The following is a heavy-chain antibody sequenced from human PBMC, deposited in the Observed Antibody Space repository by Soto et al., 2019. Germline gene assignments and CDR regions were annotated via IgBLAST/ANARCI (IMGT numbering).Heavy chain of an antibody. CDR1: GGSISSYY. CDR2: IYYSGST. Sequence: PSETLSLTCTVSGGSISSYYWSWIRQPPGKGLEWIGYIYYSGSTNYNPSLKSRVTISVHTSKNQFSLKLSSVTAADTAVYYCARVDLDCGGDCHLDYWGQGTLVIVSS. J-gene: IGHJ4*02. D-gene: IGHD2-21*02. V-gene: IGHV4-59*01. CDR3: ARVDLDCGGDCHLDY.